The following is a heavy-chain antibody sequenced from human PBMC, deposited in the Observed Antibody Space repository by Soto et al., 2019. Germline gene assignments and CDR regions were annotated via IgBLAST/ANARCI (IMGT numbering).Heavy chain of an antibody. D-gene: IGHD2-15*01. V-gene: IGHV5-51*01. CDR3: ARPRYPGRGYYGVDV. CDR1: GYHFTNYW. J-gene: IGHJ6*02. CDR2: IYPSDSDT. Sequence: GESLKISCKGSGYHFTNYWIGWVRQMPVKGLEWMGFIYPSDSDTRYSPSFQGQVTISADKSISTAYLQWSSLKASDTAIYYCARPRYPGRGYYGVDVWGQGTTVTVSS.